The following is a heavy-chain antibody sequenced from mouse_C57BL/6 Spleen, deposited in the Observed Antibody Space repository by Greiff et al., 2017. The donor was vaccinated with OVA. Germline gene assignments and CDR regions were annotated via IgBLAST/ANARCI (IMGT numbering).Heavy chain of an antibody. D-gene: IGHD1-1*01. CDR2: IYPRDGST. Sequence: VQLQQSDAELVKPGASVKISCTVSGYTFTDHTIHWMKQRPEQGLEWIGYIYPRDGSTKYNEKFKGKATLTADKSSSTAYMQLNSLTSEDSAVYFCAREGYYYGSSLDYWGQGTTLTVSS. J-gene: IGHJ2*01. CDR3: AREGYYYGSSLDY. CDR1: GYTFTDHT. V-gene: IGHV1-78*01.